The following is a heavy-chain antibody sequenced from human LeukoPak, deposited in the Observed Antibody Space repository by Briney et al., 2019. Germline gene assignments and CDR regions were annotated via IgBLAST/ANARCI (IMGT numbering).Heavy chain of an antibody. CDR2: INPSGGST. J-gene: IGHJ4*02. V-gene: IGHV1-46*01. CDR1: GYTFTTYY. D-gene: IGHD2-21*02. Sequence: ASVKVSCKASGYTFTTYYMHWVRQAPGQGLEWMGIINPSGGSTSYAQKFQGRATMTGDTSTSTVYMELSSLRSEDTAVYYCARSRLLLDYWGQGTLVTVSS. CDR3: ARSRLLLDY.